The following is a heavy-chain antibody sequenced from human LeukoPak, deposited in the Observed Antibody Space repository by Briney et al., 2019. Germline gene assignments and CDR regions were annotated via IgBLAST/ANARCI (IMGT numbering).Heavy chain of an antibody. CDR3: AKDRYCSGGSCYSAFDI. J-gene: IGHJ3*02. Sequence: GRSLRLSCAASGFTFDDYAMHWVRQAPGKGLEWVSGISWKSGSIAYADSVKGRFTISRDNAKNSLYLQMNSLRAEDTALYYCAKDRYCSGGSCYSAFDIWGQGTMVTVSS. CDR1: GFTFDDYA. CDR2: ISWKSGSI. V-gene: IGHV3-9*01. D-gene: IGHD2-15*01.